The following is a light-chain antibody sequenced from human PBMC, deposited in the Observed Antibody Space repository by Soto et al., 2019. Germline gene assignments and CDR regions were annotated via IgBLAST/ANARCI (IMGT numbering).Light chain of an antibody. CDR2: DAS. J-gene: IGKJ1*01. CDR3: QQYTNTNNPWM. CDR1: QSISDW. Sequence: DIHLTQSPSFLSASVGDRVTITCRPSQSISDWLAWYQQKPGKAPKLLVYDASTLQSGVATRFSGSGSGTEFTLIISGLQPEDSATYYCQQYTNTNNPWMFGQGTKVDI. V-gene: IGKV1-5*01.